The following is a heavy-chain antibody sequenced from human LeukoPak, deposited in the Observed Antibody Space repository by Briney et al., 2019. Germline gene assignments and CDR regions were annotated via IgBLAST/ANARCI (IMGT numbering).Heavy chain of an antibody. CDR2: ISAYNGNT. V-gene: IGHV1-18*01. D-gene: IGHD5-24*01. CDR3: ARSRDGYNYDY. J-gene: IGHJ4*02. Sequence: GASVKVSCKASGYTFTSYGISWVRQAPGQGLEWMGWISAYNGNTNYAQKFQGRVTITADESTSTAYMELSSLRSEDTAVYYCARSRDGYNYDYWGQGTLVTVSS. CDR1: GYTFTSYG.